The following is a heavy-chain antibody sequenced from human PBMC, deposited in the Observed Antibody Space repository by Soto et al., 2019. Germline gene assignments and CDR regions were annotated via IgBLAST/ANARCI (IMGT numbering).Heavy chain of an antibody. Sequence: SETLSLTCAVSGGSINNNFWSWVRQPPGKGLEWIGEIYQTGSINYNPSLRSRVTISVDRSKNQFSLKLSSVTAADTAVYYCARAGYSYGTPASNYPNNWFDPWGQGTLVTVSS. CDR3: ARAGYSYGTPASNYPNNWFDP. CDR2: IYQTGSI. V-gene: IGHV4-4*02. CDR1: GGSINNNFW. J-gene: IGHJ5*02. D-gene: IGHD5-18*01.